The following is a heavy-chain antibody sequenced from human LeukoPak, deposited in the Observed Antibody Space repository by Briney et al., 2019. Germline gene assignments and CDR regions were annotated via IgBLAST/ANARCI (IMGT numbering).Heavy chain of an antibody. CDR1: GGSFSGYY. J-gene: IGHJ4*02. V-gene: IGHV4-34*01. Sequence: SETLSLTCAVYGGSFSGYYWSWIRQPPGKGLEWIGEINHSGSTNYNPSLKSRVTISVDTSKNQFSLKLSSVTAADTAVYYCARLYYDSSGYHPFDYWGQGTLVTVSS. CDR2: INHSGST. CDR3: ARLYYDSSGYHPFDY. D-gene: IGHD3-22*01.